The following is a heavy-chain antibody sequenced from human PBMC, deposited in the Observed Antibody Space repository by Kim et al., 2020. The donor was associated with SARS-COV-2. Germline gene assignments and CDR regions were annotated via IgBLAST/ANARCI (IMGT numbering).Heavy chain of an antibody. D-gene: IGHD3-10*01. CDR3: ARSHRITLVRGVVTTFYY. J-gene: IGHJ4*01. Sequence: SETLSLTCAVYGGSFSGYYWSWIRQPPGKGLEWIGEINHSGSTNYNPSLKSRVTISVDTSKNQFSLKLSSVTAADTAVYYCARSHRITLVRGVVTTFYY. CDR2: INHSGST. V-gene: IGHV4-34*01. CDR1: GGSFSGYY.